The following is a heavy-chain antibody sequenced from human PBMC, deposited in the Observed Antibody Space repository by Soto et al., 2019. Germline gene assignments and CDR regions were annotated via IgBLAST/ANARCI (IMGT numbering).Heavy chain of an antibody. CDR2: INHSGST. J-gene: IGHJ4*02. CDR3: ARAKTPSYSSGWSY. Sequence: QVQLQQWGAGLLKPSETLSLTCAVYGGSFSGYYWSWIRQPPGKGLEWIGEINHSGSTNYNPSLKSRVTTSVDTSKNLFSLKLSSVTAADTAVYYCARAKTPSYSSGWSYWGQGTLVTVSS. D-gene: IGHD6-19*01. CDR1: GGSFSGYY. V-gene: IGHV4-34*01.